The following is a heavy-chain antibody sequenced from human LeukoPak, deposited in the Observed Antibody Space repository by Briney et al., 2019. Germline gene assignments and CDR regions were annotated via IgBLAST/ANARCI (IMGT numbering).Heavy chain of an antibody. V-gene: IGHV4-59*08. D-gene: IGHD3-10*01. Sequence: SETLSLTCTVSGGSISSYYWSWIRQPPGKGLGWIGYIYYRGSTNYNPSPKSRVTISVDTSKNQFSLKLSSVTAADTAVYYCARLRGSVSWYFDLWGRGTLVTVSS. CDR3: ARLRGSVSWYFDL. J-gene: IGHJ2*01. CDR1: GGSISSYY. CDR2: IYYRGST.